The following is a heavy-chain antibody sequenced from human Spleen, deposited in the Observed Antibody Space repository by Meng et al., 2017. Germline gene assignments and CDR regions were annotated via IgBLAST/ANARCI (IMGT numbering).Heavy chain of an antibody. CDR1: DYTFTGYG. J-gene: IGHJ4*02. D-gene: IGHD3-10*01. CDR3: ARGTPGRSYSDY. V-gene: IGHV1-18*01. Sequence: QVQPVQSGPEVKKPGASVKVSCKASDYTFTGYGVSWVRQAPGQGLEWVAWLGAHDGDTSHAPKFQGRVTVSADIPTATAYMELRSLRSDDTAVYYCARGTPGRSYSDYWGQGTLVTVSS. CDR2: LGAHDGDT.